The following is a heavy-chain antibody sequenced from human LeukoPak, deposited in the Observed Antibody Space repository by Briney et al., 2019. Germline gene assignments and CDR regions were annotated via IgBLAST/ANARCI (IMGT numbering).Heavy chain of an antibody. D-gene: IGHD2-15*01. J-gene: IGHJ4*02. CDR1: GYTFTNNY. Sequence: ASVKVSCKASGYTFTNNYMHWVRQAPGQGLVWMGIINPSGGSTNYAQKFQGRVTMTRDTSTSTVYMELSSLRSEDTAVYYCARAVGIVVVVVATLDYWGQGTLVTVSS. V-gene: IGHV1-46*01. CDR3: ARAVGIVVVVVATLDY. CDR2: INPSGGST.